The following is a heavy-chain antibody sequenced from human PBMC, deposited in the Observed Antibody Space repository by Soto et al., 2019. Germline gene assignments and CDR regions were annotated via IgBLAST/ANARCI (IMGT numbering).Heavy chain of an antibody. J-gene: IGHJ5*02. CDR3: ARDDPLEGYCSGGSCYSRLGWFDP. CDR2: ISACNGNT. Sequence: ASVKVSCKASGYTFTIYGISCVVQSPVQWLEGMGWISACNGNTNCAQKLQGRVTMTTDTSTSTAYMELRSLRSDDTAVYYCARDDPLEGYCSGGSCYSRLGWFDPWGQGTLVTVSS. CDR1: GYTFTIYG. D-gene: IGHD2-15*01. V-gene: IGHV1-18*01.